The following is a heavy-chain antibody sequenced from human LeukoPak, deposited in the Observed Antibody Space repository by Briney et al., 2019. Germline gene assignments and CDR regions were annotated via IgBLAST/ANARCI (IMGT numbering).Heavy chain of an antibody. D-gene: IGHD4-17*01. CDR1: GGSFSGYY. CDR2: IYYSGST. CDR3: ARGPGYGDLDKYYMDV. J-gene: IGHJ6*03. Sequence: SETLSLTCAVNGGSFSGYYWTWIRQPPGKGLEWIGYIYYSGSTNYNPSLKSRVTISVDTSKNQFSLKLSSVTAADTAVYYCARGPGYGDLDKYYMDVWGKGTTVTVSS. V-gene: IGHV4-59*01.